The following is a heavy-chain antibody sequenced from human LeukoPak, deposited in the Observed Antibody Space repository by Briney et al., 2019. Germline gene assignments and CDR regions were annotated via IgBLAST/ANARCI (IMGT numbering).Heavy chain of an antibody. Sequence: GGSLRLSCTASGFTFSAYAMRWVRQAPGQGPEWVAAIRGRGGSAFYADSVKGRFTISRDNSKYTLFLKMNSMRAEDTAVYYCARDPNGDYIGAFDMWGPGTMVTVSS. J-gene: IGHJ3*02. D-gene: IGHD4-17*01. V-gene: IGHV3-23*01. CDR2: IRGRGGSA. CDR1: GFTFSAYA. CDR3: ARDPNGDYIGAFDM.